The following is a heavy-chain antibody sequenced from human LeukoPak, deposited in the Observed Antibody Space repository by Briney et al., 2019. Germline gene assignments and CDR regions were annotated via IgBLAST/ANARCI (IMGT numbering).Heavy chain of an antibody. CDR1: VYTFTQYY. CDR3: ARDWYYYDSSGYYFFYYFDY. CDR2: INPKRGGT. D-gene: IGHD3-22*01. V-gene: IGHV1-2*02. Sequence: ASVTVSYMASVYTFTQYYMHWVGQAPGQGREGMGWINPKRGGTNYEQKFQGRVTMTRDTSISTAYMELSRLRSDDTAVYYCARDWYYYDSSGYYFFYYFDYWGQGTLVTVSS. J-gene: IGHJ4*02.